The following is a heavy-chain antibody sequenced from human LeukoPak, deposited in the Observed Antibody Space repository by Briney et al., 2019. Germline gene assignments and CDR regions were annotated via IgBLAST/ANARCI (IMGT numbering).Heavy chain of an antibody. D-gene: IGHD2-15*01. Sequence: SETLSLTCTVSGGSISSSSYYWGWIRQPPGKGLEWIGSIYYSGSTYYNPSLKSRVTISVDTSKNQLSLKLSSVTAADTAVYYCARLPPELSWFDPWGQGTLVTVSS. CDR2: IYYSGST. V-gene: IGHV4-39*01. J-gene: IGHJ5*02. CDR3: ARLPPELSWFDP. CDR1: GGSISSSSYY.